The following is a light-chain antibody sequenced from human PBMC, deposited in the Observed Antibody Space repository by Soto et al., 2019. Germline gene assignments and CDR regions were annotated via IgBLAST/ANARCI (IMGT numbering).Light chain of an antibody. J-gene: IGKJ5*01. CDR2: VAS. Sequence: DVQMTQSPSSLSASVGDRVTITCRASQNIINYLNWYQQKPGKAPQLLIYVASRLESGVPSRFSGSGSGTDFTLTITSLQPEDFATYYCQQSYHAPITFGQGTRLRL. CDR1: QNIINY. CDR3: QQSYHAPIT. V-gene: IGKV1-39*01.